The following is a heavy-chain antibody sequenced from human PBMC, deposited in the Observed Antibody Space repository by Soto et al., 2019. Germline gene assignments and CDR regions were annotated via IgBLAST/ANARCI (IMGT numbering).Heavy chain of an antibody. J-gene: IGHJ4*02. CDR2: INHSGST. CDR3: ARLIGNSWFPG. D-gene: IGHD6-13*01. Sequence: SETLSLTCAVYGGSFSGYYWSWIRQPPGKGLEWIGEINHSGSTNYNPSLKSRVTISVDTSKNQFSLQLNSVTPDDTAVYYCARLIGNSWFPGWGQGTLVTV. V-gene: IGHV4-34*01. CDR1: GGSFSGYY.